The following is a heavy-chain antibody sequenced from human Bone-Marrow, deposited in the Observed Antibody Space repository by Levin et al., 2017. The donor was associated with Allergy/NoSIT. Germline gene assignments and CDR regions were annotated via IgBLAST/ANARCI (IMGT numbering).Heavy chain of an antibody. CDR1: GFTFSSYW. CDR3: AREEEYSDGFAEY. D-gene: IGHD5-18*01. Sequence: GGSLRLSCAASGFTFSSYWMSWVRQAPGKGLEWVANIKQDGSEKNYVDSVKGRFTISRDNAKNSLYLQMNSLRAEDTAFYYCAREEEYSDGFAEYWGQGTLVTVSS. CDR2: IKQDGSEK. J-gene: IGHJ4*02. V-gene: IGHV3-7*01.